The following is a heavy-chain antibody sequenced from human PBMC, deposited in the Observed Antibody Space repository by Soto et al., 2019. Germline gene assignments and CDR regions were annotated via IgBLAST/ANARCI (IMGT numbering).Heavy chain of an antibody. CDR2: IYYSGST. D-gene: IGHD3-22*01. CDR3: ARPLFSYYDSSGYRRRSGGAFDI. J-gene: IGHJ3*02. CDR1: GGSISSSSYY. Sequence: QLQLQESGPGLVKPSETLSLTCTVSGGSISSSSYYWGWIRQPPGKGLEWIGSIYYSGSTYYNPSLKSRVTIAVDTSKNQFSLTLSSVTAADTAVYYCARPLFSYYDSSGYRRRSGGAFDIWGQGTMVTVSS. V-gene: IGHV4-39*01.